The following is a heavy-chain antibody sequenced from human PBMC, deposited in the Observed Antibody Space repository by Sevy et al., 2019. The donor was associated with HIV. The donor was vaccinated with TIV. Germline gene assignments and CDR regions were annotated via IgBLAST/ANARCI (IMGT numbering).Heavy chain of an antibody. CDR1: GYTFTSYG. CDR3: ARRRRRGRLGEFNDAFDI. D-gene: IGHD3-16*01. CDR2: ISAYNGNT. V-gene: IGHV1-18*04. J-gene: IGHJ3*02. Sequence: ASVKVSCKASGYTFTSYGISWVRQAPGQGLEWMGWISAYNGNTNYAQKLQGRVTMTTDTSTSTAYMELRSLRSDDTAVYYCARRRRRGRLGEFNDAFDIWGQGTMVTVSS.